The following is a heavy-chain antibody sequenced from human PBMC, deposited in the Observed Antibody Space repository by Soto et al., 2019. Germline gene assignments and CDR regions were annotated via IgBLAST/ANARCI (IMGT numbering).Heavy chain of an antibody. Sequence: ASVKVSCKASGGTFSSYAISWVRQAPGQGLEWMGGIIPIFGTANYAQKFQGRVTVTADESTSTAYMELSSLRSEDTAVYYCARGAGYGDYVGFDYWGQGTLVTVSS. CDR2: IIPIFGTA. CDR3: ARGAGYGDYVGFDY. V-gene: IGHV1-69*13. J-gene: IGHJ4*02. CDR1: GGTFSSYA. D-gene: IGHD4-17*01.